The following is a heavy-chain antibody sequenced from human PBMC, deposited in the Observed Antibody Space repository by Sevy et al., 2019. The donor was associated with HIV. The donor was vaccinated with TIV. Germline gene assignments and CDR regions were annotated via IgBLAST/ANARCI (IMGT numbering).Heavy chain of an antibody. D-gene: IGHD5-12*01. CDR2: IYYSGST. CDR1: GGSISSYY. V-gene: IGHV4-59*13. J-gene: IGHJ6*02. CDR3: ARVGGYDLGFYYYYGMDV. Sequence: SETLSLTCTVSGGSISSYYWIWIRQPPGKGLEWIGYIYYSGSTNYNPSLKSRVTISVDTSKNQFSLKLSSVTAADTAVYYCARVGGYDLGFYYYYGMDVWGQGTTVTVSS.